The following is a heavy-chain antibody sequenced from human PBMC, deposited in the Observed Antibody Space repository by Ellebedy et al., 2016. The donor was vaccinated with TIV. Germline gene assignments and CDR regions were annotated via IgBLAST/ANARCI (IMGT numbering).Heavy chain of an antibody. D-gene: IGHD2-15*01. CDR1: GFTFSSYA. CDR3: ARDPDIV. Sequence: GESLKISXAASGFTFSSYAMSWVRQAPGKGLEWVSSISSSSSYIYYADSVKGRFTISRDNAKNSLYLQMNSLRAEDTAVYYCARDPDIVWGQGTLVTVSS. V-gene: IGHV3-21*01. CDR2: ISSSSSYI. J-gene: IGHJ4*02.